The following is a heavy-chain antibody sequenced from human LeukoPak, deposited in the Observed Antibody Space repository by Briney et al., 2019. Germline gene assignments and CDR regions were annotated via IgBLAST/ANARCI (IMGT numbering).Heavy chain of an antibody. Sequence: SVKVSCKASGGTFSSYAISWVRQTPGQGLEWMGGIIPIFGTANYAQKFQGRVTTTADESTSTAYMELSSLRSEDTAVYYCARDGSGSYSFDYWGQGTLVTVSS. CDR3: ARDGSGSYSFDY. J-gene: IGHJ4*02. CDR1: GGTFSSYA. CDR2: IIPIFGTA. D-gene: IGHD3-10*01. V-gene: IGHV1-69*13.